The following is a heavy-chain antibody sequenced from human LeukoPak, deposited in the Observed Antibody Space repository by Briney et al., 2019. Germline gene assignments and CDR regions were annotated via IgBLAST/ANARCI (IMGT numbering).Heavy chain of an antibody. CDR3: AREYDYGGNRPGCFQH. CDR2: ISSSGSTI. V-gene: IGHV3-48*03. D-gene: IGHD4-23*01. CDR1: GFTFSSYE. J-gene: IGHJ1*01. Sequence: GGSLRLSCAASGFTFSSYEMNWVRQAPGKGLEWVSYISSSGSTIYYADSVKGRFTISRDNAKNSLYLQMNSLRAEDTAVYYCAREYDYGGNRPGCFQHWGQGTLVTVSS.